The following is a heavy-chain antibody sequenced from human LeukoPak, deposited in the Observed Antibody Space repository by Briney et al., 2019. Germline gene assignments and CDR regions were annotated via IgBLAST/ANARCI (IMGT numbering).Heavy chain of an antibody. CDR1: AGTLDNFA. D-gene: IGHD3-10*01. V-gene: IGHV1-69*05. CDR2: INPIFDTP. CDR3: ARDYGSGSYSYNWFDP. Sequence: SVKVSCKAAAGTLDNFAIIWVRQAPGQGLEWMGGINPIFDTPNYAQKFQDRVKITMDESTTTVYMELSSLRSEDTAVYYCARDYGSGSYSYNWFDPWGQGTLATVSS. J-gene: IGHJ5*02.